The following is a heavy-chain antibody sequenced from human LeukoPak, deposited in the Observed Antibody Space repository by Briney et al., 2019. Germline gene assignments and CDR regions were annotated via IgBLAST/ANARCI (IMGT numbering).Heavy chain of an antibody. CDR3: ARDRSQYYDSSGYCDY. J-gene: IGHJ4*02. CDR2: INSDGNT. D-gene: IGHD3-22*01. V-gene: IGHV3-53*01. Sequence: LPGGSLRLSCAGSGFTVTNNDMTWVRQAPGKGLEWVSFINSDGNTYYADSVKARFTISRDNAKNSLYLQMNSLRGEDTAVYYCARDRSQYYDSSGYCDYWGQGTLVTASS. CDR1: GFTVTNND.